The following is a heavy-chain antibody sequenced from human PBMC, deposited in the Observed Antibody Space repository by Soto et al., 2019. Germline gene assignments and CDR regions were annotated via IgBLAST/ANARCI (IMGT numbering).Heavy chain of an antibody. D-gene: IGHD3-22*01. CDR2: INHSGST. Sequence: SETLSLTCAVYGGSFSGYYWSWIRQPPGKGLEWIGEINHSGSTNYNPSLKSRVTISVDTSKNQFSLKLSSVTAADTAVYYCARASYDSSGYPTIPYFDYWGQGTLVTVSS. CDR1: GGSFSGYY. J-gene: IGHJ4*02. CDR3: ARASYDSSGYPTIPYFDY. V-gene: IGHV4-34*01.